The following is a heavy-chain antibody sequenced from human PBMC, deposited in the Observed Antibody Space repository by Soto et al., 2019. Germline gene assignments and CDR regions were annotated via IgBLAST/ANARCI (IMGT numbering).Heavy chain of an antibody. CDR3: ARAAFRSGYYGYYYGMDV. J-gene: IGHJ6*02. CDR1: GGTFSTHA. V-gene: IGHV1-69*01. CDR2: IIPTLGTP. D-gene: IGHD3-3*01. Sequence: QVQLVQSGAEVKKPGSSVKVSCKASGGTFSTHAISWVRQAPGQGLEWLGGIIPTLGTPNYAQKFQGRVTVTADEYTSTAYTELSRLTSEDTAVYYCARAAFRSGYYGYYYGMDVWGQGTAVNV.